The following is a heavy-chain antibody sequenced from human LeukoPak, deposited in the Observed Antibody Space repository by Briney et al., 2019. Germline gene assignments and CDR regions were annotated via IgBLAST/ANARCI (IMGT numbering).Heavy chain of an antibody. CDR2: ISNSGGDT. D-gene: IGHD2-15*01. V-gene: IGHV3-23*01. J-gene: IGHJ1*01. Sequence: GGSLRLSCAASGFTFSSYAMSWVRQAPGKGLEWVAAISNSGGDTFYSDSGKGRFTIARDNSKNALYLQMNSLRVDDTAVYYCAQQLGYCSGGTCYFTYWGQGTLVTVSS. CDR3: AQQLGYCSGGTCYFTY. CDR1: GFTFSSYA.